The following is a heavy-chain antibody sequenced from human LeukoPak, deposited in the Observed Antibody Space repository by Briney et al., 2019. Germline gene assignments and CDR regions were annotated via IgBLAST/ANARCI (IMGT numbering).Heavy chain of an antibody. Sequence: SETLSLTCAVSGGSISSGGYSWSWIRQPPGKAMEFIAYIYYTGNTYFNPSLKSRVTISVDTSKNQFSLKLSSVTAADTAVYYCARILAAAGNNWFDPWGQGTLVTVSS. CDR1: GGSISSGGYS. D-gene: IGHD6-13*01. CDR2: IYYTGNT. CDR3: ARILAAAGNNWFDP. J-gene: IGHJ5*02. V-gene: IGHV4-30-4*07.